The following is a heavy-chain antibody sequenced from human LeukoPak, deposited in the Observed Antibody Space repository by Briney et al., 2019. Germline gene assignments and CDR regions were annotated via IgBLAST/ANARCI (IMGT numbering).Heavy chain of an antibody. CDR2: IWYDGSNK. D-gene: IGHD3-10*01. CDR3: ARGPYGSGSFIVYY. J-gene: IGHJ4*02. Sequence: GRSLRLSCAASGFTFSSYGMHWVRQAPGKGLEWVAVIWYDGSNKYYADSVKGRFTISRDNSKNTLYLRMNSLRAEDTAVYYCARGPYGSGSFIVYYWGQGTLVTVSS. V-gene: IGHV3-33*01. CDR1: GFTFSSYG.